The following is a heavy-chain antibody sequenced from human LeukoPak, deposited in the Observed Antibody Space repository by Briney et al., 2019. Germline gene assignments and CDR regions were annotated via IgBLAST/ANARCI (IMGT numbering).Heavy chain of an antibody. CDR3: AKEGATVTPYYFDY. D-gene: IGHD4-17*01. J-gene: IGHJ4*02. V-gene: IGHV3-30*18. Sequence: PGGSLRLSCAASGFTFSSYGMHLVRQAPGKGLEWVAVISYDGSNKYYADSVKGRFTISRDNSKNTLFLQMNSLRAEDTAVYYCAKEGATVTPYYFDYWGQGTLVTVSS. CDR1: GFTFSSYG. CDR2: ISYDGSNK.